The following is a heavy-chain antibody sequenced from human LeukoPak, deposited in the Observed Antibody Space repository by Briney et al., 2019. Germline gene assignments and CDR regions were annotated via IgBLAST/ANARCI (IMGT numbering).Heavy chain of an antibody. D-gene: IGHD3-10*01. J-gene: IGHJ4*02. CDR2: IYYSGST. CDR1: GGSISSGDYY. CDR3: ARNCYGSGSPSFDY. V-gene: IGHV4-30-4*01. Sequence: SETLSLTCTVSGGSISSGDYYWSWIRQPPGKGLEWIGYIYYSGSTYYNPSLKSRVTISVDTSKNQFSLKLSSVTAADTAVYYCARNCYGSGSPSFDYWGQGTLVTVSS.